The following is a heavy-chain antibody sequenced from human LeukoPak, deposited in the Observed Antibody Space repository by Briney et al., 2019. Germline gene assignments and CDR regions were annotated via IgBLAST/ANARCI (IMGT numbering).Heavy chain of an antibody. V-gene: IGHV3-30-3*01. J-gene: IGHJ4*02. CDR3: ARAVVGTPDY. CDR1: GFTFSSYA. CDR2: ISYDGSNE. D-gene: IGHD4-23*01. Sequence: GGSLRLSCAASGFTFSSYAMHWVRQAPGKGLEWVAFISYDGSNEYYADSVKGRFTISRDNSKNTLYLQMNSLRAEDTAVYYCARAVVGTPDYRGQGTLVTVSS.